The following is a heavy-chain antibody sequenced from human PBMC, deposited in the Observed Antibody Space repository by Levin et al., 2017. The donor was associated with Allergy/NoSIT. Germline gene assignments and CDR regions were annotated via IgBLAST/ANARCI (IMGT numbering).Heavy chain of an antibody. CDR3: AVTDTKNYYYYGMDV. D-gene: IGHD2-21*02. V-gene: IGHV3-21*01. Sequence: PGGSLRLSCAASGFTFSSYSMNWVRQAPGKGLEWVSSISSSSSYIYYADSVKGRFTISRDNAKNSLYLQMNSLRAEDTAVYYCAVTDTKNYYYYGMDVWGQGTTVTVSS. CDR1: GFTFSSYS. J-gene: IGHJ6*02. CDR2: ISSSSSYI.